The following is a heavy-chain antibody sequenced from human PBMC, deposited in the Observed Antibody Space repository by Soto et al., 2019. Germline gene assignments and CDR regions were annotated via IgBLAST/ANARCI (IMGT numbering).Heavy chain of an antibody. D-gene: IGHD1-26*01. V-gene: IGHV4-59*01. CDR3: ARMGVVGATTFDY. Sequence: PSETLSLTCTVSGGSISSYYWSWIRQPPGKGLEWIGYIYYSGSTNYNPSLKSRVTISVDTSKNQFSLKLSSVTAADTALYYCARMGVVGATTFDYWGQGMMVTVSS. CDR2: IYYSGST. CDR1: GGSISSYY. J-gene: IGHJ4*02.